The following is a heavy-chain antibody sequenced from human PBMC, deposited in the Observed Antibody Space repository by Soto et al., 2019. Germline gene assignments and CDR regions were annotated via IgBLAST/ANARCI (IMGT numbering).Heavy chain of an antibody. J-gene: IGHJ3*02. V-gene: IGHV1-2*02. CDR3: ARGGGVGVAGSAAFDM. D-gene: IGHD3-3*01. Sequence: QLHLVQSGAVVKKPGASVTVSCSASGYPVTAYYMHWVRQAPGRGLEWMGGINPATGAAKYTQTFQGRVTMTRGPSTGTGFMEPSGLTSEDTAVFYWARGGGVGVAGSAAFDMWGQGTLVTVSS. CDR1: GYPVTAYY. CDR2: INPATGAA.